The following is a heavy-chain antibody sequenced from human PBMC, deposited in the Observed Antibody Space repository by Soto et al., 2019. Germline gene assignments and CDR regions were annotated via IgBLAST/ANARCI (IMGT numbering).Heavy chain of an antibody. Sequence: EVQLVESGGGLVQPGGSLRLSCAASEFTFSDYWMSCVRQAPGKGLEWVARIKQDETEKHYVDSVNGQFSISRDNAKNSLFLQLNSLTAEDTATYYCARTGVFDYWGQGTLVTVSS. CDR1: EFTFSDYW. V-gene: IGHV3-7*01. D-gene: IGHD7-27*01. CDR3: ARTGVFDY. J-gene: IGHJ4*02. CDR2: IKQDETEK.